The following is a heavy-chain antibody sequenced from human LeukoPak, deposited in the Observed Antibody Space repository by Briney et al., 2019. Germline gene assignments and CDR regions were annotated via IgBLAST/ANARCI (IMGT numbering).Heavy chain of an antibody. CDR1: GGSISSSSYF. D-gene: IGHD3-3*01. CDR3: ARLCDFWSGCYMDV. Sequence: PSETLSLTCTVSGGSISSSSYFWGWIREPPGKGLEWIGNIYFSGTTYYNPSLKSRVTIFVDTSKNQSSLKLSSVTAADTAVYYCARLCDFWSGCYMDVWGKGTTVTVSS. J-gene: IGHJ6*03. V-gene: IGHV4-39*01. CDR2: IYFSGTT.